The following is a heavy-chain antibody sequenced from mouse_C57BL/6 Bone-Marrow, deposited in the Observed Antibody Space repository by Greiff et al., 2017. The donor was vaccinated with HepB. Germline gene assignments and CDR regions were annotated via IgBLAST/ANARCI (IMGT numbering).Heavy chain of an antibody. V-gene: IGHV1-81*01. D-gene: IGHD1-1*01. CDR3: ARSTTVVAPYFDV. CDR1: GYTFTSYG. CDR2: IYPRSGNT. J-gene: IGHJ1*03. Sequence: QVQLQQSGAELARPGASVKLSCKASGYTFTSYGISWVKQITGQGLEWIGEIYPRSGNTYYNEKFKGKATLTADKSSSTAYMELRSLTSEDSAVYFCARSTTVVAPYFDVWGTGTTVTVSS.